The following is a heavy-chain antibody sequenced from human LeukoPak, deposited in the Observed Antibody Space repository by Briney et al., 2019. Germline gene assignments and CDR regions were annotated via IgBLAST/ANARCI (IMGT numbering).Heavy chain of an antibody. D-gene: IGHD3-10*01. CDR3: ARRVGRWFGERAYYYDYMDV. CDR2: INHSRST. Sequence: SETLSLTCAVYGGSFSGYYWTWIRQPPGKGLEWSGEINHSRSTKYSPSPKSRVTISVDTSKNQFSLKLSSVTAADTAVYYCARRVGRWFGERAYYYDYMDVWDKGTPVTISS. V-gene: IGHV4-34*01. CDR1: GGSFSGYY. J-gene: IGHJ6*03.